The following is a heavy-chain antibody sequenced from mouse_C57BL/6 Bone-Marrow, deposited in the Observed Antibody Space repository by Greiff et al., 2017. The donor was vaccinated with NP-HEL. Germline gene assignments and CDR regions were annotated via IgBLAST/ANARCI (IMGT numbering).Heavy chain of an antibody. D-gene: IGHD4-1*01. V-gene: IGHV7-3*01. CDR1: GFTFTDYY. CDR3: ARYTQTGTNAMDY. J-gene: IGHJ4*01. Sequence: EVKLVESGGGLVQPGGSLSLSCAASGFTFTDYYMSWVRQPPGKALEWLGFIRNKANGYTTEYSASVKGRFTISRDNSPSILYLQMNALRAEDSATYYCARYTQTGTNAMDYWGQGTSVTVSS. CDR2: IRNKANGYTT.